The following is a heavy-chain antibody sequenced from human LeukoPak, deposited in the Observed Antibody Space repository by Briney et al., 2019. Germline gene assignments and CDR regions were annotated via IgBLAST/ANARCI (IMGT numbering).Heavy chain of an antibody. Sequence: PGGSLRLSCAASGFTVSSNYMSWIRQAPGKGLEWVSVIYSGGSTYYADSVKGRFTISRDNSKNTLYLQMNSLRSEDTAVYYCARKGFGWLQFSLDYWGQGTLVTVSS. V-gene: IGHV3-53*05. J-gene: IGHJ4*02. D-gene: IGHD5-24*01. CDR3: ARKGFGWLQFSLDY. CDR1: GFTVSSNY. CDR2: IYSGGST.